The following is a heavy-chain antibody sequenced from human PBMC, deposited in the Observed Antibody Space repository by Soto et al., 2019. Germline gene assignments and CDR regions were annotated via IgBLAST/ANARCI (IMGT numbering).Heavy chain of an antibody. CDR3: ARDLGYCSSTSCYLGWFDP. Sequence: PSETLSLTCTVSGGSISSGGYYWSWIRQHPGKGLEWIGYIYYSGSTYYNPSLKSRVTISVDTSKNQFSLKLSSVTAADTAVYYCARDLGYCSSTSCYLGWFDPWGQGTLVTVSS. D-gene: IGHD2-2*01. V-gene: IGHV4-31*03. CDR2: IYYSGST. J-gene: IGHJ5*02. CDR1: GGSISSGGYY.